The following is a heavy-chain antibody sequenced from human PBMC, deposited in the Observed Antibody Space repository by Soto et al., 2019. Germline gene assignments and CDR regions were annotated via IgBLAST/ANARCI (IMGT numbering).Heavy chain of an antibody. CDR2: INAGNGNT. CDR3: ARDPPGYCSGGSCLSP. V-gene: IGHV1-3*01. J-gene: IGHJ5*02. CDR1: GGIFSSYT. D-gene: IGHD2-15*01. Sequence: GASVKDSCKASGGIFSSYTMHWVRQAPGQRLEWMGWINAGNGNTKYSQKFQGRVTITRDTSASTAYMELSSLRSEDTAVYYCARDPPGYCSGGSCLSPWGQGTLVTVSS.